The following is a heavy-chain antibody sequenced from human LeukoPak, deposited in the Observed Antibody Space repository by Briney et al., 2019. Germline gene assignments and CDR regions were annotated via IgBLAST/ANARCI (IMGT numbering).Heavy chain of an antibody. CDR2: IYYSGST. D-gene: IGHD1-14*01. J-gene: IGHJ6*03. V-gene: IGHV4-30-4*01. CDR1: GGSINNGGEY. Sequence: SETLSLTCTVSGGSINNGGEYWRWIRQHPGKGLEWIGYIYYSGSTYYSPSLKSRIIISVDTSKHQFSLNLSSVIAADTAVYYCARDRTGYYMDVWGKGTTVTVSS. CDR3: ARDRTGYYMDV.